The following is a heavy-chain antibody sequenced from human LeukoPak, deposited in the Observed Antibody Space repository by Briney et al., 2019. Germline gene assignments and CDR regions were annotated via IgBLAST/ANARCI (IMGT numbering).Heavy chain of an antibody. CDR2: IIPIFGTA. Sequence: ASVKVSCKASGGTFSSYAISWVRQAPGQGLEWMGRIIPIFGTANYAQKFQGRVTITTDESTSTAFMELSSLRSEDTAVYYCARASGSYGFWYFDLWGRGTLVTVSS. CDR1: GGTFSSYA. CDR3: ARASGSYGFWYFDL. J-gene: IGHJ2*01. V-gene: IGHV1-69*05. D-gene: IGHD1-26*01.